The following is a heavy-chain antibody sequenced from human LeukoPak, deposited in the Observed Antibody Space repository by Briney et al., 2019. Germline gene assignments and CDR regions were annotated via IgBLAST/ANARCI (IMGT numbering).Heavy chain of an antibody. Sequence: SESLSLTCTASSLTNGYHWGWIRQSPGKGLEWIGSVYRSGTTYYSPSLTTRVDISIDTSKKQFSLKLSSVTAADTAVYYCARDKSLFYVDSSGYFQARDFDYWGQGILVTVSS. CDR2: VYRSGTT. J-gene: IGHJ4*02. CDR1: SLTNGYH. V-gene: IGHV4-38-2*02. D-gene: IGHD3-22*01. CDR3: ARDKSLFYVDSSGYFQARDFDY.